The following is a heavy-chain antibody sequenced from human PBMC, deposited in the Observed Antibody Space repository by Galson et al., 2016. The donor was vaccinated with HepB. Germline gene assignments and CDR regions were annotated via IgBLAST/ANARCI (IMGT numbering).Heavy chain of an antibody. Sequence: SLRLSCAVSGFTVGNNFMSWVRQAPGKGLEWVSPIYSAGSTDYADSVRGRFTISRDNSKNTLYLQMNSLTTEDTAIYYCARDGTGFKNWGQGTRVTVSS. CDR3: ARDGTGFKN. CDR2: IYSAGST. J-gene: IGHJ4*02. CDR1: GFTVGNNF. V-gene: IGHV3-53*01. D-gene: IGHD6-19*01.